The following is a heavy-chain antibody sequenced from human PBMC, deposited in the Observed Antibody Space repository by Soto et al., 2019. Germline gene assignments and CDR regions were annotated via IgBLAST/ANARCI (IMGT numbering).Heavy chain of an antibody. J-gene: IGHJ6*03. CDR2: INPSGGST. V-gene: IGHV1-46*01. D-gene: IGHD3-10*01. CDR1: GYTFTSYY. Sequence: ASVNVSSKASGYTFTSYYMHWMRQAPGQGLEWMGIINPSGGSTSYAQKFQGRVTMTRDTSTSTVYMELSSLRSEDTAVYYCARDNFGQLDYYGSGIDPSSYDYYTLARREGLTVTV. CDR3: ARDNFGQLDYYGSGIDPSSYDYYTLA.